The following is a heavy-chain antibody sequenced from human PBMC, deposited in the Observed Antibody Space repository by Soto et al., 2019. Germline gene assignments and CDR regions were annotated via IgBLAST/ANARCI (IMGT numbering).Heavy chain of an antibody. J-gene: IGHJ6*02. V-gene: IGHV4-34*01. D-gene: IGHD3-10*01. CDR2: INHSGST. Sequence: SETLSLTCAVYGGSFSGYYWSWIRQPPGKGLEWMGEINHSGSTNYNPSLKSRVTISVDTSKNQFSLKLSSVTAADTAVYYCERDQITMVRGVITYYYNYGMDVWGQGTTVTVSS. CDR1: GGSFSGYY. CDR3: ERDQITMVRGVITYYYNYGMDV.